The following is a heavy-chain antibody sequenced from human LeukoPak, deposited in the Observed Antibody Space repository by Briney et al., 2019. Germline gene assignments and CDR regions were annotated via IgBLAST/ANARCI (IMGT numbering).Heavy chain of an antibody. CDR1: GFTFSSYA. CDR3: ARHSSGWYDGAFDI. D-gene: IGHD6-19*01. J-gene: IGHJ3*02. CDR2: TSSNGGST. Sequence: PGGSLRLSCAASGFTFSSYAMHWVRQAPGKGLEYVSATSSNGGSTYYANSVKGRFTISRDNSKNTLYLQMGSLRAEDMAVYYCARHSSGWYDGAFDIWGQGTMVTVSS. V-gene: IGHV3-64*01.